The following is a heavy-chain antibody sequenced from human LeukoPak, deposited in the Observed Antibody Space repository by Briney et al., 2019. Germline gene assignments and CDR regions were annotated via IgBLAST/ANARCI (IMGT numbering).Heavy chain of an antibody. Sequence: GGSLRLSCAASGFTFSSNAMSWVRQAPGKGLEWVSAISGSGGSTYYADSVKGRFTISRDNSKNTLYLQMNSLRAEDTAVYYCAKGDDSSGYYPGGADYWGQGTLVTVSS. CDR3: AKGDDSSGYYPGGADY. CDR1: GFTFSSNA. V-gene: IGHV3-23*01. D-gene: IGHD3-22*01. CDR2: ISGSGGST. J-gene: IGHJ4*02.